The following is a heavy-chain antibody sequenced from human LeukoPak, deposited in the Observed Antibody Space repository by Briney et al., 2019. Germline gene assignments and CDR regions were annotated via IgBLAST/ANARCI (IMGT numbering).Heavy chain of an antibody. CDR2: INHSGST. CDR3: ARASYVLRFLEWSPLSFFDD. CDR1: GGSFSGYY. V-gene: IGHV4-34*01. D-gene: IGHD3-3*01. Sequence: SETLSLTCAVYGGSFSGYYWSWIRQPPGKGLEWIGEINHSGSTTYNPSPKSRVTISVDTSKNQFSLKLSSVTAADTAVYYCARASYVLRFLEWSPLSFFDDWGQGTLVTAS. J-gene: IGHJ4*02.